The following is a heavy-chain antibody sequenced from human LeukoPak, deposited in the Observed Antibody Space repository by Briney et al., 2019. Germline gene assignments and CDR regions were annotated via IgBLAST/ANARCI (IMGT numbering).Heavy chain of an antibody. CDR3: ARGGSSGNDYSSFDI. Sequence: GGSLRLSCAASGFTFSNYNMNWVRQAPGKGLEWVSVIHSGGSTLYADSVKGRFTISRHNSKNTLYLQVNSLRAEDTAVYFCARGGSSGNDYSSFDIWGQGTMVTVSS. J-gene: IGHJ3*02. D-gene: IGHD5-12*01. V-gene: IGHV3-53*04. CDR1: GFTFSNYN. CDR2: IHSGGST.